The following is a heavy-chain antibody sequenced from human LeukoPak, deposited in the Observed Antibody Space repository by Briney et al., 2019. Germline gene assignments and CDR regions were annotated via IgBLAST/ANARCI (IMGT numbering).Heavy chain of an antibody. CDR2: ISGSGGST. CDR3: AKGNWRYFDY. CDR1: GFTFSTYV. Sequence: GGSLRLSCAASGFTFSTYVMSWVRQAPGKGLEWVSAISGSGGSTYYADSVKGRFTISRDNSKNTLYLQMNSLGADDTAAYYCAKGNWRYFDYWGQGTLVTVSS. V-gene: IGHV3-23*01. D-gene: IGHD1-1*01. J-gene: IGHJ4*02.